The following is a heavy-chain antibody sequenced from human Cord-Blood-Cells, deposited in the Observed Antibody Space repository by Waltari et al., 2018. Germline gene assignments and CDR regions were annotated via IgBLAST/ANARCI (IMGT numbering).Heavy chain of an antibody. J-gene: IGHJ4*02. D-gene: IGHD3-10*01. CDR3: ARSKDYYGSGSYFDY. CDR2: INPNSGGT. CDR1: GYTLTGYY. Sequence: QVPLVQSGAEVKKPGASVKVSCQASGYTLTGYYMHWVRQAPGQGLEWMGWINPNSGGTNYAQKFQGRVTMTRDTSISTAYMELSRLRSDDTAVYYCARSKDYYGSGSYFDYWGQGTLVTVSS. V-gene: IGHV1-2*02.